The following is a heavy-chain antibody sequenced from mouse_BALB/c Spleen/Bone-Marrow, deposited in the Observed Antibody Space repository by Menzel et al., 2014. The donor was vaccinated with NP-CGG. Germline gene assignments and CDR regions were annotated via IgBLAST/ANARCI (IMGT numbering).Heavy chain of an antibody. CDR3: ATYDYDGRFDY. Sequence: VQLQESGPGLVAPSQNLSITCTVSGFSLTNYSVHWIRQPPGKGLEWLGIIWAGGSTNYNSALMSRLSISKDNSKSQVFFKMNSLQTDDTAIYYCATYDYDGRFDYWGQGTTLTVSS. CDR2: IWAGGST. D-gene: IGHD2-4*01. J-gene: IGHJ2*01. CDR1: GFSLTNYS. V-gene: IGHV2-9*02.